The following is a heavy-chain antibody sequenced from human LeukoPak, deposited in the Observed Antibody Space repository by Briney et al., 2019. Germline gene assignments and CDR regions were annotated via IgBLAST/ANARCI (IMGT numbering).Heavy chain of an antibody. D-gene: IGHD2-2*01. CDR3: ARRYCSSTSCYNFDY. J-gene: IGHJ4*02. Sequence: GGSLRLSCAASGFTFSSYAMHWVRQAPGKGLEWVAVISYDGSNKYYADSVKGRFTISRDNAKNSLYLQMNSLRAEDTAVYYCARRYCSSTSCYNFDYWGQGTLVTVSS. CDR1: GFTFSSYA. V-gene: IGHV3-30*03. CDR2: ISYDGSNK.